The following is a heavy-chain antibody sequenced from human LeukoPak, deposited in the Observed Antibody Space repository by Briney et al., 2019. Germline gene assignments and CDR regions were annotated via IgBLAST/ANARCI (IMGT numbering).Heavy chain of an antibody. CDR2: ISGDGRDT. Sequence: PGGSLRLSCAASGFIFSNYWMHWVRQAPGKGPVWVSHISGDGRDTSYADSVKGRFTISRDNAKNSLYLQMNSLRAEDTALYYCAKVVGDSTADAFDIWGQGTMVTVSS. J-gene: IGHJ3*02. CDR1: GFIFSNYW. CDR3: AKVVGDSTADAFDI. D-gene: IGHD4-17*01. V-gene: IGHV3-74*01.